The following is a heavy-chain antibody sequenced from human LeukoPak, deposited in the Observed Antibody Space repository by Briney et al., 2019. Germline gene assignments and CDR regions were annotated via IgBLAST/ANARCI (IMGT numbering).Heavy chain of an antibody. J-gene: IGHJ5*02. CDR3: ARDIDSSLGGHWFDP. CDR1: RGTFSSYA. V-gene: IGHV1-69*13. Sequence: GASVKVSCKASRGTFSSYAISWVRQAPGQGLEWMGGIIPIFGTANYAQKFQGRVTITADESTSTAYMELSSLRSEDTAVYYCARDIDSSLGGHWFDPWGQGTLVTVSP. CDR2: IIPIFGTA. D-gene: IGHD3-22*01.